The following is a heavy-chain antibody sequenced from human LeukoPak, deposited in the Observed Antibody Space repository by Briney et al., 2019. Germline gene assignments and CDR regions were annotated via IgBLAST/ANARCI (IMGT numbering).Heavy chain of an antibody. J-gene: IGHJ6*03. CDR3: ARGTPAYFSYYMDV. CDR1: GFTFSDHY. D-gene: IGHD2-2*01. Sequence: GGSLRLSCAASGFTFSDHYMDWVRQAPGKGLEWVCRIRNKAKSYTTEYAASVKGRFTIARDNSKNLVYKHMNSQNTEDTALDYCARGTPAYFSYYMDVWGKGTTVTVSS. V-gene: IGHV3-72*01. CDR2: IRNKAKSYTT.